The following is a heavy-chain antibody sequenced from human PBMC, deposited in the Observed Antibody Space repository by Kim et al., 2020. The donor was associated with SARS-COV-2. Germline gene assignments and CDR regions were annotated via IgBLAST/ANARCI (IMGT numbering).Heavy chain of an antibody. D-gene: IGHD2-15*01. Sequence: SETLSLTCAVYGGSFSGYYWSWIRQPPGKGLEWIGEINHSGSTNYNPSLKSRVTISVDTSKNQFSLKLSSVTAADTAVYYCARGGGIRLGYCSGGSCYSLRAAPAQGLTHNWFDPWGQGTLVTVSS. CDR1: GGSFSGYY. J-gene: IGHJ5*02. V-gene: IGHV4-34*01. CDR3: ARGGGIRLGYCSGGSCYSLRAAPAQGLTHNWFDP. CDR2: INHSGST.